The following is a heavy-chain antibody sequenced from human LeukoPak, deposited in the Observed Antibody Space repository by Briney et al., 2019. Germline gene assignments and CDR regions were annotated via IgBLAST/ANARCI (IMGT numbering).Heavy chain of an antibody. CDR2: IYSGGST. CDR3: ARGPGYDILTGYWFDP. V-gene: IGHV3-66*01. Sequence: AGGSLRLSCAASGFTVSSNYMSWVRQAPGKGLEWVSVIYSGGSTYYADSVKGRFTISRDNSKNTLYLQMNSLRAEDTAVYYCARGPGYDILTGYWFDPWGQGTLVTVSS. J-gene: IGHJ5*02. CDR1: GFTVSSNY. D-gene: IGHD3-9*01.